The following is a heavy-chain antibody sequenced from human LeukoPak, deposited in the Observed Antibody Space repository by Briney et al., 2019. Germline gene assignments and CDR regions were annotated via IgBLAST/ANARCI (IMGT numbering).Heavy chain of an antibody. V-gene: IGHV4-61*02. Sequence: ASQTLSLTCTVSGGSISSGSYYWSWIRQPAGKGLEWVGRIYTSGSTNYNPSLKSRVTMSVDTSKNQFSLKLSSVTAADTAVYYCARVCLRSYGDPRGAFDIWGQGTMVTVSS. CDR2: IYTSGST. CDR1: GGSISSGSYY. D-gene: IGHD4-17*01. CDR3: ARVCLRSYGDPRGAFDI. J-gene: IGHJ3*02.